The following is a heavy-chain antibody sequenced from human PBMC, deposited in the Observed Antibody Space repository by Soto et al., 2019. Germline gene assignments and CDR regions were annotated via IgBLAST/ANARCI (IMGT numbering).Heavy chain of an antibody. D-gene: IGHD3-9*01. CDR2: ISWNSGSI. V-gene: IGHV3-9*01. CDR3: AKGLDYDILTGYVS. J-gene: IGHJ4*02. CDR1: GFTFDDYA. Sequence: EVQLVESGGGLVQPGRSLRLSCAASGFTFDDYAMHWVRQAPGKGLEWVSGISWNSGSIGYADSVNGRFTISRDNAKNSLYLQMNSLRAEDTALYYCAKGLDYDILTGYVSWGQGTLVTVSS.